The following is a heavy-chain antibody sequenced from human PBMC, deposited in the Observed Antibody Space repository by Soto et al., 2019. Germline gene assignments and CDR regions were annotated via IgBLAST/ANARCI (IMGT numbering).Heavy chain of an antibody. CDR1: GFTFSSYA. V-gene: IGHV3-23*01. CDR3: AKDGYDILTGSFDY. D-gene: IGHD3-9*01. Sequence: SGGSLRLSCAASGFTFSSYAMSWVRQAPGKGLEWVSAISGSGGSTYYADSVKGRFTISRDNSKNTLYLQMNSLRAEDTAVYYCAKDGYDILTGSFDYWGQGTLVTVSS. CDR2: ISGSGGST. J-gene: IGHJ4*02.